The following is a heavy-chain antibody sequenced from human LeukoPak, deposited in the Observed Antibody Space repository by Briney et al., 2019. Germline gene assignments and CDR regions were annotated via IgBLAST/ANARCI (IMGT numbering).Heavy chain of an antibody. V-gene: IGHV1-2*02. J-gene: IGHJ4*02. D-gene: IGHD6-19*01. CDR1: GYTFSGYY. CDR3: ARDFGASSGWYDY. Sequence: GASVKVSCKASGYTFSGYYMHWVRQAPGQGLEWMGWINPNSGGTKYAQKFPGRVTMTRDTSISTAYMEVSSLRSDDTAVYYCARDFGASSGWYDYWGQGTLVTVPS. CDR2: INPNSGGT.